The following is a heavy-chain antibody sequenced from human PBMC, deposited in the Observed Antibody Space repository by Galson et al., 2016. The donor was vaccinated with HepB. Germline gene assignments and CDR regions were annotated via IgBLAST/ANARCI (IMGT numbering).Heavy chain of an antibody. CDR2: INHSGST. CDR1: GGSFSDYY. Sequence: ETLSLTCAVYGGSFSDYYWSWIRQPPGKGLEWIGEINHSGSTNYNPSLKSRVTISVETSKNQFSLNLGSVTAADTAVYYCARASTPIRPRFDPWGQGTLVTVSS. V-gene: IGHV4-34*01. J-gene: IGHJ5*02. CDR3: ARASTPIRPRFDP. D-gene: IGHD6-6*01.